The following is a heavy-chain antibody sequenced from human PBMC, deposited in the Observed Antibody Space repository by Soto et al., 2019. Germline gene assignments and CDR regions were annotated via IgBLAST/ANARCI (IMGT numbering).Heavy chain of an antibody. V-gene: IGHV5-51*01. CDR3: ARHGLRRLLWFGESLYYFDY. CDR2: IYPGDSDT. J-gene: IGHJ4*02. CDR1: GYSFTSYW. D-gene: IGHD3-10*01. Sequence: RGSLKISCKGSGYSFTSYWIGWVRQIPGKGLEWMGIIYPGDSDTRYSPSFQGQVTISADKSISTAYLQWSSLKASDTAMYYCARHGLRRLLWFGESLYYFDYWGQGTLVTVSS.